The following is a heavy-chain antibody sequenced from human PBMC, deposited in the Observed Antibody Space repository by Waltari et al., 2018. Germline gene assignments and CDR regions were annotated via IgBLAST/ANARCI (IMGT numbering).Heavy chain of an antibody. Sequence: EVQLLESGGGLIQPGGSLRLSCAASGFVFRTNAMSWVRQSPGKGLEWVSGIGSGGETHYTDSVKGRFTISRDNSKSSLYLQMNYLRAEDTAVYYCAKGLYWWTAADYWGQGILVTVSS. CDR1: GFVFRTNA. CDR3: AKGLYWWTAADY. V-gene: IGHV3-23*01. J-gene: IGHJ4*02. CDR2: IGSGGET. D-gene: IGHD6-13*01.